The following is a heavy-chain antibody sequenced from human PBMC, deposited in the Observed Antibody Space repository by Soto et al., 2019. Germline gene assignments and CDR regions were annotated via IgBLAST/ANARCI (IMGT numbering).Heavy chain of an antibody. J-gene: IGHJ4*02. V-gene: IGHV1-18*01. CDR2: ISAHNGNT. D-gene: IGHD1-1*01. Sequence: QVHLVQSGAEVKKPGASVKVSCKASGYTFTSYGITWVRQAPGQGLEWMGWISAHNGNTDYAQKLQDRVIVTRDTSTSTACMELRSLISDDTAVYYCARGRYGDYWGQGALVTVSS. CDR3: ARGRYGDY. CDR1: GYTFTSYG.